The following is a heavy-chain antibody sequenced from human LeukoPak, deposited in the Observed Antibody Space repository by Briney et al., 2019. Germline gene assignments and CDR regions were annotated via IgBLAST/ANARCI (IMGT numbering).Heavy chain of an antibody. CDR3: ARGGDSSSWYFSVWFDP. D-gene: IGHD6-13*01. Sequence: SETLSLTCTVSGGPISSHYWSWIRQPPGKGLEWIGYIYYSGSTNYNPSLKSRVTISVDTSKNQFSLKLSSVTAADTAVYYCARGGDSSSWYFSVWFDPWGQGTLVTVSS. CDR2: IYYSGST. J-gene: IGHJ5*02. CDR1: GGPISSHY. V-gene: IGHV4-59*11.